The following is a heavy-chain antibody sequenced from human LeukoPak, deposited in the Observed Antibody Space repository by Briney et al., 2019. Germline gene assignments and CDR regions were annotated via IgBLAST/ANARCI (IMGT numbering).Heavy chain of an antibody. CDR1: GFTFSSLA. CDR2: TRNDGSNK. D-gene: IGHD6-19*01. Sequence: GRSLTLSCAASGFTFSSLAMHWVRQAPGKQLQWMAVTRNDGSNKYYTDSVKGRFTYAIHNCKTKPYLQMNSLRAEHTAVYYCARDSGDPEQWLVWARFDYWGQGTLVTVSS. CDR3: ARDSGDPEQWLVWARFDY. J-gene: IGHJ4*02. V-gene: IGHV3-33*01.